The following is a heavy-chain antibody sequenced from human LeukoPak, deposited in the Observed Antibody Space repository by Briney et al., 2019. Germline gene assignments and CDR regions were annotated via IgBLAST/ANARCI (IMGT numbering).Heavy chain of an antibody. CDR2: ISRSGSTI. CDR3: ARRGYSYGYEPADY. V-gene: IGHV3-48*03. D-gene: IGHD5-18*01. CDR1: GFTFSSYE. Sequence: GGSLRLSCAASGFTFSSYEMNWVRQAPGKGLEWVSYISRSGSTIYYADSVKGRFTISRDNAKNSLYLQMNSLRAEDTAVYYCARRGYSYGYEPADYWGQGTLVTVSS. J-gene: IGHJ4*02.